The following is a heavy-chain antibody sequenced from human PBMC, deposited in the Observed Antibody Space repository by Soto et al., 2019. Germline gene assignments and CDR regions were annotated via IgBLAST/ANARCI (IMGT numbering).Heavy chain of an antibody. V-gene: IGHV3-30-3*01. CDR2: ISYDGSNK. Sequence: QVQLVESGGGVVQPGRSLRLSGAASGFTFSSYAMHWVRQAPGKGLEWVAVISYDGSNKYNADSVKGRFTISRDNSKNTLYLQMNSLRAEDTAVYYCARDRIAVASGPLFDYWGQGTLVTVSS. J-gene: IGHJ4*02. D-gene: IGHD6-19*01. CDR1: GFTFSSYA. CDR3: ARDRIAVASGPLFDY.